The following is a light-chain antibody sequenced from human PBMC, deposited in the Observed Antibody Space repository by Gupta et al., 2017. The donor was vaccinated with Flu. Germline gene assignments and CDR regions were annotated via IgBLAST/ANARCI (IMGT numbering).Light chain of an antibody. CDR1: QNINNY. Sequence: DVQMTQSPSSLSTSVGDRVTITCRASQNINNYLNWYQQKPGKAPKLLIYAASRLQRGVPSRFSGSGSGTDFTLTISRLQPEDFATYYCQHRVNTPQAFGQGTTVEIK. CDR3: QHRVNTPQA. J-gene: IGKJ1*01. V-gene: IGKV1-39*01. CDR2: AAS.